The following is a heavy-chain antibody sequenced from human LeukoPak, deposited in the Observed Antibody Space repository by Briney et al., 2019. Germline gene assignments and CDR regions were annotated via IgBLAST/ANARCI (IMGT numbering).Heavy chain of an antibody. V-gene: IGHV1-2*02. D-gene: IGHD3-9*01. CDR3: ARARMYYDILPDY. CDR1: GYAFTGYY. J-gene: IGHJ4*02. Sequence: GASVKLSCRASGYAFTGYYMHWVRQAPGQGLEWMGWFNPNSGGTNYAQKFQGRVTMTRDTSISTAYMEQSRLRSDDTAVYYCARARMYYDILPDYWGQGTLVTVSS. CDR2: FNPNSGGT.